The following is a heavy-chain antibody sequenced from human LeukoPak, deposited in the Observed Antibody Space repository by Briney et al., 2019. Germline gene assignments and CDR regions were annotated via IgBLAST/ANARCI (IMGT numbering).Heavy chain of an antibody. V-gene: IGHV6-1*01. CDR1: GDSVSSTRSA. CDR3: ARVNSWTEEPDTGFDY. D-gene: IGHD1-14*01. CDR2: TYYRSKWYN. J-gene: IGHJ4*02. Sequence: SQTLSLTCAIPGDSVSSTRSAWNWIRQSPSRGLEWLGRTYYRSKWYNDYAVSVKSRITINPDTSKNQFYLQLKSVTPEDTAVYYCARVNSWTEEPDTGFDYWGQGTLVTVSS.